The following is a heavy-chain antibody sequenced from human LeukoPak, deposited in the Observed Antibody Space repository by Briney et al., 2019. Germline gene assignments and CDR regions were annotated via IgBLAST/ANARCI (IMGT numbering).Heavy chain of an antibody. V-gene: IGHV1-2*02. D-gene: IGHD2-2*01. Sequence: ASVKVSCTASGYTFTGYYMHWVRQAPGQGLEWMGWINPNSGGTNYAQKFQGRVTMTRDTSISTAYMELSRLRSDDTAVYYCARDRVVVVPAADLYYYYYYMDVWGKGTTVTVSS. CDR2: INPNSGGT. J-gene: IGHJ6*03. CDR1: GYTFTGYY. CDR3: ARDRVVVVPAADLYYYYYYMDV.